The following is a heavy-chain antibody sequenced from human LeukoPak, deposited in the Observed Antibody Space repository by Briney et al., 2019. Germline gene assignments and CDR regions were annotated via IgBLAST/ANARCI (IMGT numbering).Heavy chain of an antibody. Sequence: ASVKVSCKACGYTFISYGISWVRQAPGQELEWMGWMNPNSGNTGYAQKFQGRVTMTRNTSISTAYMELSSLRSEDTAVYYCARVGGYCSSTSCRGYYYYMDVWGKGTTVTISS. CDR3: ARVGGYCSSTSCRGYYYYMDV. V-gene: IGHV1-8*02. CDR2: MNPNSGNT. D-gene: IGHD2-2*03. CDR1: GYTFISYG. J-gene: IGHJ6*03.